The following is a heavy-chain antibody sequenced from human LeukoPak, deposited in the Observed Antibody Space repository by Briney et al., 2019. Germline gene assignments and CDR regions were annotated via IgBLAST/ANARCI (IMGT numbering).Heavy chain of an antibody. CDR1: GGSISSYY. V-gene: IGHV4-34*01. CDR3: ARASGSPNDYSNYGSDY. D-gene: IGHD4-4*01. J-gene: IGHJ4*02. CDR2: IDHSGST. Sequence: SETLSLTCTVSGGSISSYYWSWIRQPPGKGLEWIGEIDHSGSTNYNPSLKSRVTISVDTSKNLFSLKLSSVTAADTAVYYCARASGSPNDYSNYGSDYWGQGTLVTVSS.